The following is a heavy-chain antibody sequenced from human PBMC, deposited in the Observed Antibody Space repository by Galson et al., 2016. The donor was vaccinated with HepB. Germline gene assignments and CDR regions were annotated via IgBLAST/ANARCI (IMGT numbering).Heavy chain of an antibody. CDR2: IIPILGPA. J-gene: IGHJ3*02. CDR1: GGTFSNYG. CDR3: ATDILTGYHAFHI. D-gene: IGHD3-9*01. V-gene: IGHV1-69*13. Sequence: SVKVSCKASGGTFSNYGFNWVRQAPGQGLEWMGGIIPILGPANYAQKFQGRITIIADESTTKVYMELSSLRSEDPAVYYCATDILTGYHAFHIWGQGTMFTVSS.